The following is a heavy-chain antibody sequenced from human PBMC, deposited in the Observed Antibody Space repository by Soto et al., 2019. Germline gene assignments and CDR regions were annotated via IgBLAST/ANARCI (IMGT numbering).Heavy chain of an antibody. CDR1: GYSFTSYW. CDR2: IYPGDSDT. D-gene: IGHD3-10*01. V-gene: IGHV5-51*01. Sequence: GESLKISCKGSGYSFTSYWIGWVRQMPGKGLEWMGIIYPGDSDTRYSPSFQGQVTISAENSISTAYLQWSNLKASDTAMYYCARHGRYYGSGSYYRGDNWFDPWGQGTLVTVSS. J-gene: IGHJ5*02. CDR3: ARHGRYYGSGSYYRGDNWFDP.